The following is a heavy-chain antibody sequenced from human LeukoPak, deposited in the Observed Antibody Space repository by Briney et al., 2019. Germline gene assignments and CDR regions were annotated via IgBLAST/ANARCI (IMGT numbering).Heavy chain of an antibody. V-gene: IGHV4-34*01. J-gene: IGHJ4*02. CDR1: GGSFSGYY. CDR2: INHSGST. CDR3: ARSTQLWFGELPPMEY. Sequence: SETLSLTCAVYGGSFSGYYWSWIRQPPGKGLEWIGEINHSGSTNYNPSLKSRVTISVDTSKNQFSLKLSSVTAAGTAVYYCARSTQLWFGELPPMEYWGQGTLVTVSS. D-gene: IGHD3-10*01.